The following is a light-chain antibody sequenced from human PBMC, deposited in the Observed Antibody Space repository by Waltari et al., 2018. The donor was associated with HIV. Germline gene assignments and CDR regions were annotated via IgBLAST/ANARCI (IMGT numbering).Light chain of an antibody. Sequence: DIQMTQSPSSLSASVGDRVTITCQASQDISNYLNWYQQKPGKAPKVLIYDASTLETGVPSRFSGSGSGTDFTFTITSLQPEDFATYYCQQHDNFPLTFGGGTKVDI. J-gene: IGKJ4*01. CDR2: DAS. CDR3: QQHDNFPLT. CDR1: QDISNY. V-gene: IGKV1-33*01.